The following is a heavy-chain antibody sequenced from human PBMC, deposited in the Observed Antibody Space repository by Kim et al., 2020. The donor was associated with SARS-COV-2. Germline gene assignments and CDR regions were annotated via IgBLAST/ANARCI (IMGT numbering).Heavy chain of an antibody. Sequence: GGSLRLSCAASGFTFSSYAMHWVRQAPGKGLEWVAVISYDGSNKYYADSVKGRFTISRDNSKNTLYLQMNSLRAEDTAVYYCANSEYGSANINYFDYWG. V-gene: IGHV3-30-3*01. CDR2: ISYDGSNK. CDR1: GFTFSSYA. D-gene: IGHD3-10*01. CDR3: ANSEYGSANINYFDY. J-gene: IGHJ4*01.